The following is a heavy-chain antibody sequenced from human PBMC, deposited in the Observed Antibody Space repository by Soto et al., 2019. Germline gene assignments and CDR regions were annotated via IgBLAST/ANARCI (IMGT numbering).Heavy chain of an antibody. D-gene: IGHD2-2*01. CDR3: ARAAPLDIVVVPAATVIYYGMDV. CDR2: IIPIFGTA. Sequence: QVQLVQSGAEVKKPGSSVKVSCKASGGTFSSYAISWVRQAPGQGLEWMGGIIPIFGTANYAQKFQGRVTITADESTSTAYMELSSLRSEDTAVYYCARAAPLDIVVVPAATVIYYGMDVWGQGTTVTVSS. J-gene: IGHJ6*02. CDR1: GGTFSSYA. V-gene: IGHV1-69*01.